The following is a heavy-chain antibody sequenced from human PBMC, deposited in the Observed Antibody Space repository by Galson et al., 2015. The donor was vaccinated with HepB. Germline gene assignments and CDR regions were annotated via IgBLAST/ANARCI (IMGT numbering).Heavy chain of an antibody. J-gene: IGHJ4*02. CDR2: ISSSGSTI. D-gene: IGHD3-16*01. Sequence: SLRLSCAASGFTFSNYNMNWVRQAPGKGLEWISSISSSGSTIHYADSVKGRFTISRDNAQNSLYLQMNGLRDDDTAVYYCAREVSTRWARDYWGPGTLVTVSS. CDR1: GFTFSNYN. CDR3: AREVSTRWARDY. V-gene: IGHV3-48*02.